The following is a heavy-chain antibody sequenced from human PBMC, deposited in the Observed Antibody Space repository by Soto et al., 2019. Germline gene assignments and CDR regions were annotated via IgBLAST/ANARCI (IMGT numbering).Heavy chain of an antibody. CDR2: IKSKTDGGTT. Sequence: PGGSLRLSCAASGFTFSNAWMNWVRQAPGKGLEWVGRIKSKTDGGTTDYAAPVKGRFTISRDDSKNTLYLQMNSLKTEDTAVNYCTTDSSIQLWFRAFDIWGQGTMVTVSS. V-gene: IGHV3-15*07. CDR3: TTDSSIQLWFRAFDI. D-gene: IGHD5-18*01. J-gene: IGHJ3*02. CDR1: GFTFSNAW.